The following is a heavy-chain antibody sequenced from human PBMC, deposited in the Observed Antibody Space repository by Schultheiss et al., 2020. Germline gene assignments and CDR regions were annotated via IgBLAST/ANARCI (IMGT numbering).Heavy chain of an antibody. Sequence: SETLSLTCAVYGGSFSGYYWSWIRQPPGKGLEWIGYIYYSGSTNYNPSLKSRVTISVDTSKNQFSLKLSSVTAADTAVYYCAREWDYYYYMDVWGKGTTVTVS. CDR2: IYYSGST. CDR3: AREWDYYYYMDV. V-gene: IGHV4-59*01. CDR1: GGSFSGYY. J-gene: IGHJ6*03. D-gene: IGHD1-26*01.